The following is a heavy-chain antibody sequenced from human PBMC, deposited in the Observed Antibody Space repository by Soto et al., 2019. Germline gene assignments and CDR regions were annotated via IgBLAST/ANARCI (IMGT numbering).Heavy chain of an antibody. V-gene: IGHV1-8*01. CDR1: GYTFTSYD. Sequence: QVQLVQSGAEVKKPGASVKVSCKASGYTFTSYDINWVRQATGQGLEWMGWMNPNSGNTGYAQKYQGRVTMTRNTSISTAYMELSSLRSEDTAVYYCARGHSPAYYYGMDVWGQGTTVTVSS. CDR2: MNPNSGNT. D-gene: IGHD2-15*01. CDR3: ARGHSPAYYYGMDV. J-gene: IGHJ6*02.